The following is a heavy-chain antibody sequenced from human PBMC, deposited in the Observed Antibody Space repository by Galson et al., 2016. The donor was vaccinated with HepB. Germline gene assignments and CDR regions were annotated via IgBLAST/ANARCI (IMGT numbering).Heavy chain of an antibody. D-gene: IGHD3-10*01. V-gene: IGHV1-2*04. CDR2: INPNSGGT. J-gene: IGHJ6*02. CDR3: ARTYGLGNGMDA. Sequence: SVKVSCKASGYAFSDYFIHWVRQAPGQGLEWVGWINPNSGGTHYAQRSQGWVTMTRDTSISTAYMELGRLRSDDTAVYYCARTYGLGNGMDAWGQGTTVTVSS. CDR1: GYAFSDYF.